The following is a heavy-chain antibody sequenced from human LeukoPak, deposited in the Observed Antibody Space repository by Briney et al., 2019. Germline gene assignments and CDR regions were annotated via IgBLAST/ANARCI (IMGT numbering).Heavy chain of an antibody. Sequence: PGGSLRLSCAASGFSFSTRWMSWVRQSPGKGLEWVASIREDGSEKYYVDSVRGRLTVSRDNAKNSLYLQMNSLRVEDTAVYYCARENSIQLWLHFDYWGQGTLVTVSS. V-gene: IGHV3-7*03. CDR3: ARENSIQLWLHFDY. J-gene: IGHJ4*02. CDR1: GFSFSTRW. CDR2: IREDGSEK. D-gene: IGHD5-18*01.